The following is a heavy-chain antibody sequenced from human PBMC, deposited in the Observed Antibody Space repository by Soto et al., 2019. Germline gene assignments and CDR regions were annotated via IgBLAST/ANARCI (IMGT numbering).Heavy chain of an antibody. D-gene: IGHD3-10*01. Sequence: PGGSLRLSCAASGSTFNNFNMNWVRQAPGKGLEWVSYISSASMTISYADSVKGRFTISRDNAKDSLYLQMNSLRAEDTAIYYCARDRGPGWFDPWGQGTPVTVSS. J-gene: IGHJ5*02. CDR1: GSTFNNFN. CDR2: ISSASMTI. CDR3: ARDRGPGWFDP. V-gene: IGHV3-48*01.